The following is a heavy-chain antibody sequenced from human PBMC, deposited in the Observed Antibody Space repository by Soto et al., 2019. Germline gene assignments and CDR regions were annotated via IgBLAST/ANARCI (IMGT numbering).Heavy chain of an antibody. CDR1: GFSLSTSGVG. D-gene: IGHD6-19*01. CDR3: AHLYGWYNWFDP. Sequence: QITLKESGPTLVKPTQTLTLTCTFSGFSLSTSGVGVGWIRQPPGKALEWLALIYWDDDKRYSPSLKSRLTIXKXXTKNQVVLTMTNMDPVDTATYYCAHLYGWYNWFDPWGQGTLVTVSS. CDR2: IYWDDDK. V-gene: IGHV2-5*02. J-gene: IGHJ5*02.